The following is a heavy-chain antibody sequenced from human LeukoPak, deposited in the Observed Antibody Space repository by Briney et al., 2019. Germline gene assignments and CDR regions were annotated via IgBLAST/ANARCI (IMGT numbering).Heavy chain of an antibody. CDR1: GFTFSSYA. CDR3: ARETFYAFDI. Sequence: GGSLRLSCAASGFTFSSYAMSWVRQAPEKGLEWVSTISGSGGGTYYADSVKGRFTISRDNSKNTLYLQMNSLRAEDTAVYYCARETFYAFDIWGQGTMVTVSS. V-gene: IGHV3-23*01. D-gene: IGHD2/OR15-2a*01. CDR2: ISGSGGGT. J-gene: IGHJ3*02.